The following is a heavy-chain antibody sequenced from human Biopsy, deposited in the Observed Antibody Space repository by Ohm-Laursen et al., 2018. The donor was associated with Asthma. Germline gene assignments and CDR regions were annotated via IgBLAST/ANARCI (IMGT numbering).Heavy chain of an antibody. CDR2: VSSDGHNK. V-gene: IGHV3-30*03. Sequence: SLRLSCAAPGFVFSQCGMHWVRQGPGRGLEWVALVSSDGHNKYYEDSVKGRFTISRDNSRNRLYLQINRLTVEDSAVYFCARQSGQDYGDSSGFDIWGQGTKVAVSS. CDR3: ARQSGQDYGDSSGFDI. CDR1: GFVFSQCG. D-gene: IGHD3-22*01. J-gene: IGHJ3*02.